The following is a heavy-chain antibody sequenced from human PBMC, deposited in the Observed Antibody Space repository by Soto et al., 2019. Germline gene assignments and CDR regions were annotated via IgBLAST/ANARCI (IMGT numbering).Heavy chain of an antibody. V-gene: IGHV5-51*01. CDR3: ARHQYYYDSSGFPLMYYGMDV. D-gene: IGHD3-22*01. CDR2: IYPGDSDT. CDR1: GYSFTSYW. Sequence: PGESLKISCKGSGYSFTSYWIGWVRQMPGKGLEWMGIIYPGDSDTRYSPSFQGQVTISADKSISTAYLQWSSLKASDTAMYYCARHQYYYDSSGFPLMYYGMDVWGQGTTVTVSS. J-gene: IGHJ6*02.